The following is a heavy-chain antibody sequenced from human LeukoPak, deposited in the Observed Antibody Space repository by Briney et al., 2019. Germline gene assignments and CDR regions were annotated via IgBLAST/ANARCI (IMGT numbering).Heavy chain of an antibody. D-gene: IGHD6-13*01. CDR3: ARDGIAAAAEGWFDP. CDR2: IYTSGST. J-gene: IGHJ5*02. CDR1: GDSISSYY. Sequence: PSETLSLTCTVSGDSISSYYWSWIRQPAGKGLEWIGRIYTSGSTNYNPSLKSRVTISVDKSKNQFYLKLSSVTAPDTAVYYCARDGIAAAAEGWFDPWGQGTLVTVSS. V-gene: IGHV4-4*07.